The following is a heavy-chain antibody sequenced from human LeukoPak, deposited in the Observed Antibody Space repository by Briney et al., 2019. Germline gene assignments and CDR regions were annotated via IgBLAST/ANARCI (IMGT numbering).Heavy chain of an antibody. CDR3: ARHEWLVRWFDP. CDR1: GGSISSSSYY. J-gene: IGHJ5*02. CDR2: IYYSGST. V-gene: IGHV4-39*01. Sequence: SETLSLTCTVSGGSISSSSYYWGWIRQPPGKGLEWIGSIYYSGSTYYNPSLKSRVTISVDTSKNQFSLKLSSVTAADTAVYYCARHEWLVRWFDPWGQGTLVTVSS. D-gene: IGHD6-19*01.